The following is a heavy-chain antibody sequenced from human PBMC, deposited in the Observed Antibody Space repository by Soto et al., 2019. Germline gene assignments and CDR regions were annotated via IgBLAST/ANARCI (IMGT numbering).Heavy chain of an antibody. J-gene: IGHJ3*02. CDR1: GFTFGSYW. CDR3: ARKGPPRDAFDI. CDR2: ISDSGVNT. V-gene: IGHV3-7*03. Sequence: GGSLRLSCAASGFTFGSYWMSWVRQAPGKGLEWVANISDSGVNTYYVDSVKGRFTISRDNSKSTLYVQMNSLRAEDTAIYYCARKGPPRDAFDIWGQGTMVTVSS.